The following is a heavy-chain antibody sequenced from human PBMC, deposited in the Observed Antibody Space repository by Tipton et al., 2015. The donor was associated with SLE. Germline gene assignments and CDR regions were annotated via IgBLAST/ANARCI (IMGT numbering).Heavy chain of an antibody. J-gene: IGHJ4*02. CDR1: GDSITSGTYY. Sequence: GLVKPSQTLSLTCSVSGDSITSGTYYWNWIRQPAGKEMEWIGRIYFSGSTNYNPSLKSRLTMSVDTSKNEFSLKLSSVTAADTAVYYCARGGFDWGFPYFDTWGLGTLVTVSS. V-gene: IGHV4-61*02. D-gene: IGHD3-9*01. CDR2: IYFSGST. CDR3: ARGGFDWGFPYFDT.